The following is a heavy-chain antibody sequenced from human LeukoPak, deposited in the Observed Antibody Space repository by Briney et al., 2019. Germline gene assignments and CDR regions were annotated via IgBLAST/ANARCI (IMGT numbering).Heavy chain of an antibody. J-gene: IGHJ4*02. D-gene: IGHD2-8*01. CDR3: ARGPNMVASFDY. Sequence: SETLSLTCTVSGDSISSKNYYWGWIRQPPGKGLEWIGSIHYTGSPYYNPSLKNRVTISLDTSKNQFSLKLTSVTAADTAVYYCARGPNMVASFDYWGQGTLVTVSS. V-gene: IGHV4-39*07. CDR1: GDSISSKNYY. CDR2: IHYTGSP.